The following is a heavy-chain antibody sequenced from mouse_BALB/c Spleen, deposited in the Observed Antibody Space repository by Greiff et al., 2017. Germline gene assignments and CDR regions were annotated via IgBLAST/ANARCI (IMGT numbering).Heavy chain of an antibody. CDR1: GYSFTGYN. CDR3: ARKENDYLYFDY. CDR2: IDPYYGGT. V-gene: IGHV1-39*01. Sequence: EVQRVESGPELEKPGASVKISCKASGYSFTGYNMNWVKQSNGKSLEWIGNIDPYYGGTSYNQKFKGKATLTVDKSSSTAYMQLKSLTSEDSAVYYCARKENDYLYFDYWGQGTTLTVSS. D-gene: IGHD2-4*01. J-gene: IGHJ2*01.